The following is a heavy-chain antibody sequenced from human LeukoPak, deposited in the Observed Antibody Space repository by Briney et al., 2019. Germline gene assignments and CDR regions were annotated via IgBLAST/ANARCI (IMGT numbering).Heavy chain of an antibody. CDR3: ARGHEALGY. CDR2: VYSGGST. D-gene: IGHD3-10*01. CDR1: GFTASNSY. Sequence: GGSLRLSCAASGFTASNSYMRWVRQAPGKGPQWVSVVYSGGSTFYADSVKGRFTVSRDSSKNTLYLEMNSLRAEDTAIYYCARGHEALGYWGQGTLVTVSS. V-gene: IGHV3-53*01. J-gene: IGHJ4*02.